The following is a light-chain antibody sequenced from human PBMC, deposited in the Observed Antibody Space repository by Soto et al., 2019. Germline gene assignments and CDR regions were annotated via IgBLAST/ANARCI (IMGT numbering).Light chain of an antibody. CDR3: QQRSILPLT. V-gene: IGKV3-11*01. CDR2: DAS. CDR1: QSFSSY. Sequence: EIVLTQSPATLSCSPGERATLSCRASQSFSSYLAWYQQKPGQAPRLFIYDASNRATGIPARFSGSGSGTDFTLTISSLEPEDFAVYYCQQRSILPLTFGQGTKVEIK. J-gene: IGKJ1*01.